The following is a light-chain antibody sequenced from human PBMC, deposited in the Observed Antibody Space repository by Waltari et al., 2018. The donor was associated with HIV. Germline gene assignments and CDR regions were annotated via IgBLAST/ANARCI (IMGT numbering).Light chain of an antibody. CDR3: QQSETYPIT. CDR2: GAS. J-gene: IGKJ5*01. CDR1: VAISDY. Sequence: DIQLTQSPSFLSAAVGDRVTITCRANVAISDYLVWYQQKPGTAPKLLIYGASTLQRGVPSRFSGSGSGTDFILTINGLQPEDFGTYYCQQSETYPITFGQGTRLEIK. V-gene: IGKV1-9*01.